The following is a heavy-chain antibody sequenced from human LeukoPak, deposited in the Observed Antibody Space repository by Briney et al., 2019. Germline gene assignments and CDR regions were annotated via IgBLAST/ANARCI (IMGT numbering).Heavy chain of an antibody. CDR2: ISSSSSYI. D-gene: IGHD6-19*01. CDR1: GFTFRRYS. V-gene: IGHV3-21*01. CDR3: ARDDPQTPRYSSGWYLDY. Sequence: PGGSLRLSCAASGFTFRRYSMNWVRQAPGKGLEWVSSISSSSSYIYYADSVKGRFTISRDNAKNSLYLQMNSLRAEDTAVYYCARDDPQTPRYSSGWYLDYWGQGTLVTVSS. J-gene: IGHJ4*02.